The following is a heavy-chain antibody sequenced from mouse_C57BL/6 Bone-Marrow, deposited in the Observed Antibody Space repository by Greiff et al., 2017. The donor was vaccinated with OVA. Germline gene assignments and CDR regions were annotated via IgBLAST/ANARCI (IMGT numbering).Heavy chain of an antibody. Sequence: EVMLVESGGDLVKPGGSLKLSCAASGFTFSSYGMSWVRQTPHTRLEWVATISSGGSYTYYPDSVKRRFTISRDNPNNTLYLQMSSLKFDDTAMYYCASLDGYYLYYYAMDYWGQGTSVTVSS. CDR1: GFTFSSYG. D-gene: IGHD2-3*01. CDR3: ASLDGYYLYYYAMDY. J-gene: IGHJ4*01. V-gene: IGHV5-6*01. CDR2: ISSGGSYT.